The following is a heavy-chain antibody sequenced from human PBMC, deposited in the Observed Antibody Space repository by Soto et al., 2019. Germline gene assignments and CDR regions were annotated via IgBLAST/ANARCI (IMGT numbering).Heavy chain of an antibody. CDR2: ISGYDGNT. CDR1: GFTLNDFG. CDR3: AREKWFGQTPFDS. D-gene: IGHD3-10*01. Sequence: QVQLVQSGAKVKKSGASVKVSCKASGFTLNDFGVSWVRQAPGQGLEWMGWISGYDGNTNFAQKYEGRVTMTIDSSTSTAYMELRNLRSDDTAMYYCAREKWFGQTPFDSWGQGTLVTVSS. J-gene: IGHJ4*02. V-gene: IGHV1-18*01.